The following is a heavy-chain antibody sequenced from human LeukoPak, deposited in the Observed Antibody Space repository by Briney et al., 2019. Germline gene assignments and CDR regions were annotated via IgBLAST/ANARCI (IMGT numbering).Heavy chain of an antibody. V-gene: IGHV6-1*01. CDR1: GDSVSSDTPA. CDR3: ARQQRGAFDY. D-gene: IGHD6-13*01. J-gene: IGHJ4*02. CDR2: TYYRSKWYN. Sequence: SQTLSLTCAISGDSVSSDTPAWNWIRQSPSRGLEWLGRTYYRSKWYNDYAVSVRSRITINPDTAKNQFSMQLNSVTPEDTAVYYCARQQRGAFDYWGQGTLVTVSS.